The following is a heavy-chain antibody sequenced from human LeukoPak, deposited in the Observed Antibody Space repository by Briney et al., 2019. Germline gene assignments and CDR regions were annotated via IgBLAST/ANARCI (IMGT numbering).Heavy chain of an antibody. CDR2: ISGDGATT. D-gene: IGHD3-16*01. CDR1: GFSFDDNA. V-gene: IGHV3-43*02. CDR3: AKDNQRGGFQH. Sequence: PGGSLRLSCAASGFSFDDNAMYWVRQAPGKGLEWVSLISGDGATTYYADSVKGRFNISRDNSKSSLYLQMYSLRSEDSALYYCAKDNQRGGFQHWGQGTLVTVSS. J-gene: IGHJ1*01.